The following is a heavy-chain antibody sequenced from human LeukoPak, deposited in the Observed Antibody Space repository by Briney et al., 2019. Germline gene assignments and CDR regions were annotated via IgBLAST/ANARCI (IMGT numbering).Heavy chain of an antibody. J-gene: IGHJ4*02. CDR2: IYYSGST. CDR3: ARGSGDYGDANFDY. Sequence: SQTLSLTCTVSGGSISSGGYYWSWIRQHPGKGLEWIGYIYYSGSTYYNPSLKSRVTISVDTSKNQFSLKLSSVTAADTAVYYCARGSGDYGDANFDYWGQGTLVTVPS. CDR1: GGSISSGGYY. V-gene: IGHV4-31*03. D-gene: IGHD4-17*01.